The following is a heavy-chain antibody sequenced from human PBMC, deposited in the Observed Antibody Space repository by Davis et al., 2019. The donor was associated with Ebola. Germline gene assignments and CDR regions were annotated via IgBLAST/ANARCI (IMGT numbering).Heavy chain of an antibody. CDR1: VITFSSYD. CDR2: ISKTSVYT. V-gene: IGHV3-21*01. J-gene: IGHJ4*02. Sequence: GESLKISCADSVITFSSYDMNWVRQAPGKGLEWVSTISKTSVYTYYAESVKGRFTISRDNAKNSLYLQMDGLRVEDTAVYYCASGLDYWGQGSLVTVSS. CDR3: ASGLDY.